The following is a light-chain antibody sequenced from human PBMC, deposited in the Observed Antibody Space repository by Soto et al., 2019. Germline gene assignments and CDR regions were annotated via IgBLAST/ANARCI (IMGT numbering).Light chain of an antibody. CDR3: LQHNSYPIT. CDR2: KAS. J-gene: IGKJ5*01. Sequence: DIQMTQSPSTLSGSVGDRVTITCRASQTISSWLAWYQQKPGKAPKLLIYKASTLKSGVPSRFSGSGSETEFTLTISSLQPEDFATYYCLQHNSYPITFGQGTRLEIK. CDR1: QTISSW. V-gene: IGKV1-5*03.